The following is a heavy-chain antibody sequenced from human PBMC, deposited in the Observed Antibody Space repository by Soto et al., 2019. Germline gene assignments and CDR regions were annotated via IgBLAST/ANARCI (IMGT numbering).Heavy chain of an antibody. CDR2: IFYSGST. Sequence: SETLSLTCTVSGGYISGSPHYWGWIRQPPGKGLEWIGHIFYSGSTYYNPSLKSRVTISVDTSKNQFSLKLSSVTAADTAVYYCASAPPDIVVVVATYAFDIWGQGTMVTVSS. CDR1: GGYISGSPHY. V-gene: IGHV4-39*01. D-gene: IGHD2-15*01. J-gene: IGHJ3*02. CDR3: ASAPPDIVVVVATYAFDI.